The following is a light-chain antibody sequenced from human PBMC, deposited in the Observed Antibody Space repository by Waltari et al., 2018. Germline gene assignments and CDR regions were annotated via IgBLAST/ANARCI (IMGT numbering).Light chain of an antibody. V-gene: IGLV2-11*01. CDR2: DVT. Sequence: AWAQPRSVSGSPGQSVTVSCTATSSDVDTYQYVSWYQQLPGRTPKLIIFDVTERPSGVPDRFSGSKSGNTASLTISGLQAEDEADYYCCAYAGRYTFLFGGGTKLTVL. CDR3: CAYAGRYTFL. J-gene: IGLJ2*01. CDR1: SSDVDTYQY.